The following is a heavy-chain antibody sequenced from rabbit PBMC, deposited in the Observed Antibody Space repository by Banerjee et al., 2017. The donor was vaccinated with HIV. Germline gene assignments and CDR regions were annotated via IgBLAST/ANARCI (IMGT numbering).Heavy chain of an antibody. Sequence: QEQLEESGGDLVKPEGSLTLTCTASGFSFSSSYWICWVRQAPGKGLEWIGCIHTGTGNTYYASWAKGRITISKTSSTTVTLQMTSLTAADTATYFCARNSNYFVIFNLWGPGTLVTVS. CDR1: GFSFSSSYW. D-gene: IGHD8-1*01. V-gene: IGHV1S45*01. CDR2: IHTGTGNT. J-gene: IGHJ4*01. CDR3: ARNSNYFVIFNL.